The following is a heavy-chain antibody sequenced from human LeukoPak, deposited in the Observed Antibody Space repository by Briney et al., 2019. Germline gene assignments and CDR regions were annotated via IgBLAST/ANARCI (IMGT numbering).Heavy chain of an antibody. CDR1: GGSISSYY. CDR3: AGSIAVAPHTIDY. Sequence: SETLSLTCTVSGGSISSYYWSWIRQPPGKGLEWMGYIYYSGSTNYNPSLKSRVTISVDTSKNQFSLKLSSVTAADTAVYYCAGSIAVAPHTIDYWGQGTLVTVSS. V-gene: IGHV4-59*01. CDR2: IYYSGST. J-gene: IGHJ4*02. D-gene: IGHD6-19*01.